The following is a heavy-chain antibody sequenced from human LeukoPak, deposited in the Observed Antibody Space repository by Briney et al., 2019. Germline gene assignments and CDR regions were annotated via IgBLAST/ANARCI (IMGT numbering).Heavy chain of an antibody. D-gene: IGHD1-14*01. CDR3: ARSPPEYYYYMDV. Sequence: SQTLSLTCAISGDSVSSNSAAWNWIRQSPSRGLEWLGRTYYRSKWYNDYAVSVKSRITIKPDTSKNQFSLKLSSVTAADTAVYYCARSPPEYYYYMDVWGKGTTVIVSS. CDR2: TYYRSKWYN. V-gene: IGHV6-1*01. J-gene: IGHJ6*03. CDR1: GDSVSSNSAA.